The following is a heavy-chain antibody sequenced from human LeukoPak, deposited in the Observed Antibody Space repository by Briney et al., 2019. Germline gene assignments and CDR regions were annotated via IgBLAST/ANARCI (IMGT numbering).Heavy chain of an antibody. CDR1: GFTFSGYG. CDR2: IWYDGSNK. J-gene: IGHJ4*02. V-gene: IGHV3-33*01. Sequence: TGGSLRLSRSASGFTFSGYGMHWVRQAPGKGLEWVAVIWYDGSNKYYADSVKGRFTISRDNSKNTLYLQMNSLRADDTAVYYCARDSGGGPDTSGYSGYWGQGTLVTVSS. D-gene: IGHD3-22*01. CDR3: ARDSGGGPDTSGYSGY.